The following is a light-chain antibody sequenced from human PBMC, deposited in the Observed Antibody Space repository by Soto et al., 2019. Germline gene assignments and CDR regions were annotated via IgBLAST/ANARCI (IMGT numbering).Light chain of an antibody. V-gene: IGKV1-9*01. CDR1: QGISSY. Sequence: DIQLTQSPSFLSASVGDKITITCRASQGISSYLAWYQQRPGKAPELLIYGASTLRTGVASRFRGSGSGTECTLTISSLQPEDFATYFCQQLNSFPPFFTFGPGTKVDIK. J-gene: IGKJ3*01. CDR2: GAS. CDR3: QQLNSFPPFFT.